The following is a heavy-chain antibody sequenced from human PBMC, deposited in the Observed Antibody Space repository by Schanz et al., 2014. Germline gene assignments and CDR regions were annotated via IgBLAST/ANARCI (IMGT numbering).Heavy chain of an antibody. J-gene: IGHJ4*02. CDR1: EFTFSTDA. CDR3: ARDNRYYLFDY. V-gene: IGHV3-23*04. Sequence: EVQLVESGGGLVQPGGSLRLSCAASEFTFSTDAMSWVRQAPGKGLEWVSSFNDGGVNKYYADSVKGRFTISRDNSKNTLYLQLGSLSAEDTAVYFCARDNRYYLFDYWGQGALVTVSS. D-gene: IGHD3-16*02. CDR2: FNDGGVNK.